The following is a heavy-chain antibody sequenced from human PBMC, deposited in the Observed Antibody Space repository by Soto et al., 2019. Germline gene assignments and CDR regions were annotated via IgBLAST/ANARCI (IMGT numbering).Heavy chain of an antibody. J-gene: IGHJ6*02. D-gene: IGHD2-2*01. Sequence: PSETLSLTCTVSGGSVSSNSYSWGWIRQSPGKGLEWIGIIYSTENTYYHPSLLSRVTISADTSMNEFSLRLSSVTAADTAVYYCARDPNIVLVPAALRSYYYYYGMDVWGQGTTVTVSS. CDR2: IYSTENT. CDR1: GGSVSSNSYS. V-gene: IGHV4-39*02. CDR3: ARDPNIVLVPAALRSYYYYYGMDV.